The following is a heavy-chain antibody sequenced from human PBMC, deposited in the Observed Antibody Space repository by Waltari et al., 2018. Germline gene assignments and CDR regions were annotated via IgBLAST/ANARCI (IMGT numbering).Heavy chain of an antibody. D-gene: IGHD2-2*01. CDR3: ARESAFSTSWYPGFDP. V-gene: IGHV1-2*06. CDR1: GYSLPSYL. J-gene: IGHJ5*02. Sequence: QVELVQSGAEVRKPGASVKVSCQASGYSLPSYLIHWVRQAPGLGLEWMGRINPNSGDTNSAPKFQGRVTLTRDTSVNTAFLELRSLTSDDTAVYFCARESAFSTSWYPGFDPWGQGTLVTVAS. CDR2: INPNSGDT.